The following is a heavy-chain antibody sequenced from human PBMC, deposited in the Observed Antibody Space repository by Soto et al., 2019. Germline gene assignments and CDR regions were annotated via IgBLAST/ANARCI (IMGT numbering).Heavy chain of an antibody. CDR3: ASNWAYCGGDCYSYFDY. CDR1: GGSISGYY. CDR2: IYYSGNT. Sequence: QVQLQESGPGLVKPSETLSLTCTVSGGSISGYYWSWLRQPPGKGLEWIGYIYYSGNTNYNPSLKSRVTISVDTSKNQFSLKRSSVTAADTAVYYCASNWAYCGGDCYSYFDYWGQGTLVTVSS. D-gene: IGHD2-21*02. V-gene: IGHV4-59*01. J-gene: IGHJ4*02.